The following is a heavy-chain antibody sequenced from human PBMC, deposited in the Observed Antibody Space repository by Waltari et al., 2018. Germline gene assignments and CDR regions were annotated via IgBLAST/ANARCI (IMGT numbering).Heavy chain of an antibody. CDR3: ARINEKGTFDY. J-gene: IGHJ4*02. Sequence: QVQLQESGPGLVKPSQTLSLTCTVSGGSISSGSYYWSWIRQPAGKGLEWIGRIYTSGSTNYNPSLKSRVTISVDTSKNQFSLKLSSVTAADTAVYYCARINEKGTFDYWGQGTLVTVSS. CDR2: IYTSGST. CDR1: GGSISSGSYY. V-gene: IGHV4-61*02. D-gene: IGHD1-1*01.